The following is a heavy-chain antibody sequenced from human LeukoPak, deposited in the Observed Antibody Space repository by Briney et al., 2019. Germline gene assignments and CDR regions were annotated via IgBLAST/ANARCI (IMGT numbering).Heavy chain of an antibody. CDR3: ARHGPDYGDYYSSPLYYFDY. CDR1: GGSISSYY. J-gene: IGHJ4*02. CDR2: IYCSGST. Sequence: SETLSLTCTVSGGSISSYYWSWIRQPAGKGLEWIGHIYCSGSTNYNPSLKSRVTISVDTSKNQFSLKLSSVTAADTAVYYCARHGPDYGDYYSSPLYYFDYWGQGTLVTVSS. D-gene: IGHD4-17*01. V-gene: IGHV4-59*08.